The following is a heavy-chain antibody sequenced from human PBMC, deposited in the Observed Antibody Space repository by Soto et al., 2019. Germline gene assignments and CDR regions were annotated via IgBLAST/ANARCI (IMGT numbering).Heavy chain of an antibody. Sequence: GGFLRLSCAASGFTFSSYAMHWVRQAPGKGLEWVAVISYDGSNKYYADSVKGRFTISRDNSKNTLYLQMNSLRAEDTAVYYCARDRSITNPYIAAEEPQGNWFDPWGQGTLVTVSS. J-gene: IGHJ5*02. CDR1: GFTFSSYA. V-gene: IGHV3-30-3*01. D-gene: IGHD6-13*01. CDR3: ARDRSITNPYIAAEEPQGNWFDP. CDR2: ISYDGSNK.